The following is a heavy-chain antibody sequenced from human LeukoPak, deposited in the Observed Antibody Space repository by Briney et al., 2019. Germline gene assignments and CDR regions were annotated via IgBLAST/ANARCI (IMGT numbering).Heavy chain of an antibody. CDR3: ARDLNPRRVYYYYGMDV. CDR1: GFTFSSYA. CDR2: ISDDGSTE. Sequence: GRSLRLSCAVSGFTFSSYAMHWVRQAPGKGLEWVAVISDDGSTEYYADSVRGRFTISRDNSKNTLYLRMNGLRAEDTAVYYCARDLNPRRVYYYYGMDVWGQGTTVTVSS. D-gene: IGHD1-14*01. V-gene: IGHV3-30-3*01. J-gene: IGHJ6*02.